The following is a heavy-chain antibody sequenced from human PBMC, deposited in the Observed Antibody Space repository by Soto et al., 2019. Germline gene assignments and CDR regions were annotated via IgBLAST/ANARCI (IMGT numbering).Heavy chain of an antibody. V-gene: IGHV1-24*01. CDR3: ATSMTTNLRGVFYFDY. Sequence: ASVKVSCTVSGYTLTELSMHWVRQAPGKGVEWMGGFDPEDGETIYAQKFQGRVTMTEDTSTDTAYMEVRSLRSEDTAVYYCATSMTTNLRGVFYFDYWGQGTLVTVSS. J-gene: IGHJ4*02. CDR2: FDPEDGET. CDR1: GYTLTELS. D-gene: IGHD4-17*01.